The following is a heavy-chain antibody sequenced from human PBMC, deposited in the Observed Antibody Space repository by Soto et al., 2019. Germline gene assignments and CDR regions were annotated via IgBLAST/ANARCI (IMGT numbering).Heavy chain of an antibody. J-gene: IGHJ6*02. CDR2: MNPNSGNT. CDR1: GYTFTSYD. Sequence: QVQLVQSGAEVKKPGASVKVSCKASGYTFTSYDINWVRQATGQGLEWMGWMNPNSGNTGYAQKSQXRVTMTRNASISTAYMELSSLRSEVTAVYYFAREKTSYGMDVWGQGTTVTVSS. V-gene: IGHV1-8*01. CDR3: AREKTSYGMDV.